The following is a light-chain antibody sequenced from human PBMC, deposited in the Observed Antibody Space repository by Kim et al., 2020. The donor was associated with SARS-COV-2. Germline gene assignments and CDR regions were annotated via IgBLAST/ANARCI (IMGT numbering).Light chain of an antibody. V-gene: IGLV3-19*01. J-gene: IGLJ3*02. CDR2: DKN. CDR3: GSRDNNGPGV. Sequence: ALGQTVRITFLEDSLRKYPASWYQQRPGQAPILVMHDKNNVRPSGVPDRFSGSNSGNAAFLTITGAQVEDEAAYYCGSRDNNGPGVFGGGTQLTVL. CDR1: SLRKYP.